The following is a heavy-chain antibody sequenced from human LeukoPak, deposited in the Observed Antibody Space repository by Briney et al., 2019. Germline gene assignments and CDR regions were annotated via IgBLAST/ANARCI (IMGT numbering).Heavy chain of an antibody. V-gene: IGHV3-49*03. CDR1: GFTFRDYN. J-gene: IGHJ4*02. D-gene: IGHD6-6*01. CDR3: ARDDRPSGHDFDY. CDR2: IRSKADGGTT. Sequence: GGSLRLSCTASGFTFRDYNINWFRQAPGRGLEWVGFIRSKADGGTTEYVASVKGRFTISRDDSKNVAYLQINNLRAEDTALYYCARDDRPSGHDFDYWGQGTLVTVSS.